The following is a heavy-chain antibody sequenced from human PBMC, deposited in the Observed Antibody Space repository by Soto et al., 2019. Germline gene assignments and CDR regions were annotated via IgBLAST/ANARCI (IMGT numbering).Heavy chain of an antibody. V-gene: IGHV5-10-1*01. Sequence: PGESLKISCKGSGYSFTSYWISWVRQMPGKGLEWMGRIDPSDSYTNYSPSFQGHVTISADKSISTAYLQWSSLKASDTAMYYCARARTYYDILTGYSLPGYYYGMDVWGQGPTVTVSS. D-gene: IGHD3-9*01. CDR1: GYSFTSYW. CDR3: ARARTYYDILTGYSLPGYYYGMDV. CDR2: IDPSDSYT. J-gene: IGHJ6*02.